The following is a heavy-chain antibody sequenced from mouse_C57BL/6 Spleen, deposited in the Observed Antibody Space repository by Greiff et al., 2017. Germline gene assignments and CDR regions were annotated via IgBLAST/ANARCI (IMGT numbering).Heavy chain of an antibody. Sequence: QVQLQQPGAELVRPGSSVKLSCKASGYTFTSYWMDWVKQRPGQGLEWIGNIYPSDSETHYNQKFKDKATLTVDKSSSTAYMQLSSLTSEDSAVYYCARESNYWDVDVWGTGTTVTVSS. J-gene: IGHJ1*03. V-gene: IGHV1-61*01. CDR3: ARESNYWDVDV. CDR2: IYPSDSET. D-gene: IGHD2-5*01. CDR1: GYTFTSYW.